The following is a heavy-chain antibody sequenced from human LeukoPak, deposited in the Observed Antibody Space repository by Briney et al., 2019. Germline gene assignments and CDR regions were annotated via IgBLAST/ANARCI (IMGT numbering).Heavy chain of an antibody. CDR3: ASDRTYYCSSTSCYSNY. CDR2: ISSSSSYI. CDR1: GFTFSSYS. J-gene: IGHJ4*02. Sequence: GGSLRLSCAASGFTFSSYSMNWVRQAPGKGLEWVSSISSSSSYIYYADSVKGRFTISRDNAKNSLYLQMNSLRAEDTAVYYCASDRTYYCSSTSCYSNYWGQGTLVTVSS. V-gene: IGHV3-21*01. D-gene: IGHD2-2*02.